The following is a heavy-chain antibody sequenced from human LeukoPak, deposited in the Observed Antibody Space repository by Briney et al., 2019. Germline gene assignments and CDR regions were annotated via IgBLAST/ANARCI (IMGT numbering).Heavy chain of an antibody. Sequence: SETLSLTCGVSGVPFSNYYWSWVRQSPTQGLEWIGEINHSGYTNHNPSLKSRVSMSIGTSKNQFSLKLTSVTAADAGVYYCTRAVSGHPDWGQGTLVTVSS. CDR2: INHSGYT. CDR3: TRAVSGHPD. D-gene: IGHD5/OR15-5a*01. CDR1: GVPFSNYY. J-gene: IGHJ4*02. V-gene: IGHV4-34*01.